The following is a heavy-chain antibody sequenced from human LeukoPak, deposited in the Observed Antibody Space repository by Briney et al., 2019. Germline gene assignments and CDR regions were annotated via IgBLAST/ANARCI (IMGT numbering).Heavy chain of an antibody. CDR3: AKARTPYNSGFDY. CDR1: GFTFSSYA. Sequence: GGSLRLSCAASGFTFSSYAMHWVRQAPGKGLEWVAVISYDGSNKYYADSVKGRFTISRDNSKNTLYLQMNSLRAEDTAVYYCAKARTPYNSGFDYWGQGTLVAVSS. J-gene: IGHJ4*02. D-gene: IGHD6-19*01. V-gene: IGHV3-30*04. CDR2: ISYDGSNK.